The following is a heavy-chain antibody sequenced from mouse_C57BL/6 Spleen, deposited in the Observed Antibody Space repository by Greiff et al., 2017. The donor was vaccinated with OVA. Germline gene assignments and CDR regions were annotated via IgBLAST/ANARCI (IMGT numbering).Heavy chain of an antibody. D-gene: IGHD1-1*01. CDR1: GYTFTSYW. V-gene: IGHV1-50*01. Sequence: VQLQQPGAELVKPGASVKLSCKASGYTFTSYWMQWVKQRPGQGLEWIGEIDPSDSYTNYNQKFKGKATLTVDTSSSTAYMQLSSLTSEDSAVYYCARSYGSSHYAMDYWGQGTSVTVSS. J-gene: IGHJ4*01. CDR3: ARSYGSSHYAMDY. CDR2: IDPSDSYT.